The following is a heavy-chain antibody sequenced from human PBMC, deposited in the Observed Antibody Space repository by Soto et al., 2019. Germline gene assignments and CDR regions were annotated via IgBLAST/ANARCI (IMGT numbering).Heavy chain of an antibody. J-gene: IGHJ4*02. CDR3: AKMGRIQLWDFDY. CDR1: GFTFSSYA. Sequence: GGSLRLSCAASGFTFSSYAMSWVRQAPGKGLEWVSAISGSGGSTYYADSVKGRFTISRDISKNTLYLQMNSLRAEDTALYYCAKMGRIQLWDFDYWGQGTLVTVSS. V-gene: IGHV3-23*01. D-gene: IGHD5-18*01. CDR2: ISGSGGST.